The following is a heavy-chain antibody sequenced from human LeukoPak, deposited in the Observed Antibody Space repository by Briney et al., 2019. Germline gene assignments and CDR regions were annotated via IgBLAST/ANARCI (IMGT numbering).Heavy chain of an antibody. D-gene: IGHD2-2*01. CDR1: GGSISSYY. Sequence: SETLSLTCTVSGGSISSYYWSWIRQPPGKGLEWIGYINYSGSTNYNPSLKSRVTISVDTSKNQFSLKLSSVTAADTAVYYCARHSNIVVVPAAIFDYWGQGTLVTVSS. CDR2: INYSGST. J-gene: IGHJ4*02. CDR3: ARHSNIVVVPAAIFDY. V-gene: IGHV4-59*08.